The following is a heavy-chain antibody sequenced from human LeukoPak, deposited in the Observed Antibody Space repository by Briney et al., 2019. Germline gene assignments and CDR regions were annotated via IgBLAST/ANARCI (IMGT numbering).Heavy chain of an antibody. CDR2: INPSGGST. CDR3: ARDGSGKGYHYYYMDV. CDR1: GYTFTSYY. J-gene: IGHJ6*03. V-gene: IGHV1-46*03. Sequence: ASVKVSCKASGYTFTSYYMHWVRQAPGQGLEWMGIINPSGGSTSYAQKFQGRVTMTRDTSTSTVYMELNSLRSEDTAVYYCARDGSGKGYHYYYMDVWGKGTTVTVSS.